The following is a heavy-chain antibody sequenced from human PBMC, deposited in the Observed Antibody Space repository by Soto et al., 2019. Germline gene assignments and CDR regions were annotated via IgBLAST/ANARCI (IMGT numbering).Heavy chain of an antibody. Sequence: EVQLVESGGGLVQPGGSLRLSCAASGFTFSSYDMHWVRQATGKGLEWVSAIGTAGDTYYAGSVKGRFTISRENGKNALYLQMNSLRAGDTAVYYCARFGVGQLYDYWCQGTLVTVSS. CDR3: ARFGVGQLYDY. J-gene: IGHJ4*02. CDR2: IGTAGDT. V-gene: IGHV3-13*04. D-gene: IGHD6-13*01. CDR1: GFTFSSYD.